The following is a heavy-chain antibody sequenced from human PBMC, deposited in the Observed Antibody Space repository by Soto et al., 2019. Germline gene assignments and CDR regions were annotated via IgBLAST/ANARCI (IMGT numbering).Heavy chain of an antibody. CDR3: ARAADAGFWRGGSDY. J-gene: IGHJ4*02. Sequence: SETLSLTCTVSGDSISSGGYYWSWIRQHPGKGLEWIGYIYYSGSTYYNPSLKSRVTISVDTSKNQFSLKLSSVTAADTAMYYCARAADAGFWRGGSDYPGQATPVTVSS. V-gene: IGHV4-31*03. CDR2: IYYSGST. CDR1: GDSISSGGYY. D-gene: IGHD3-3*01.